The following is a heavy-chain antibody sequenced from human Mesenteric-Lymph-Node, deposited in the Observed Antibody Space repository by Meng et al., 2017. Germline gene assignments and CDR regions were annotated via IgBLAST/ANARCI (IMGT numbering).Heavy chain of an antibody. D-gene: IGHD3-22*01. V-gene: IGHV5-51*01. Sequence: KVSCKGSGYSFTSYWIGWVRQMPGKGLEWMGIIYPGDSDTRYSPSFQGQVTISADKSISTAYLQWSSLKASDTAMYYCARAYYDSSGYYYGYYYYGLDVWVQGTMVTVSS. CDR3: ARAYYDSSGYYYGYYYYGLDV. J-gene: IGHJ6*02. CDR2: IYPGDSDT. CDR1: GYSFTSYW.